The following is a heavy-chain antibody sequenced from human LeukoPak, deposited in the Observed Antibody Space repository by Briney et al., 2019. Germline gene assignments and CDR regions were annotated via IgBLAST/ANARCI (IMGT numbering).Heavy chain of an antibody. J-gene: IGHJ4*02. CDR3: PRKENVYYYFDY. V-gene: IGHV4-28*01. D-gene: IGHD3-10*01. CDR1: GYSITSSSW. Sequence: SDTLSLTCAVSGYSITSSSWWGWIRQPPGKGLEWIGYIYHSGTTYYNPSLQSRVTMSVDTSKNQFSLKLSSVTAVDTAVYYYPRKENVYYYFDYWGQGTLVTVSS. CDR2: IYHSGTT.